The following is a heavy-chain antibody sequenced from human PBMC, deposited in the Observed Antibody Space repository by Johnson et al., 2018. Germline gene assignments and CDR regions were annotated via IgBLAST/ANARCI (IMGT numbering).Heavy chain of an antibody. Sequence: QVLLLETGGGVVQXGRSXRLXCAASGFTFSSYAMHWVRQAPGKGLQWVAVISYDGSNKYYAASVKGRFTISRDNYKNTLYPQMKSLRAEDTAVYYCSRWTPREFGAFDIWGQGTMVTVSS. CDR2: ISYDGSNK. CDR1: GFTFSSYA. V-gene: IGHV3-30-3*01. D-gene: IGHD3/OR15-3a*01. CDR3: SRWTPREFGAFDI. J-gene: IGHJ3*02.